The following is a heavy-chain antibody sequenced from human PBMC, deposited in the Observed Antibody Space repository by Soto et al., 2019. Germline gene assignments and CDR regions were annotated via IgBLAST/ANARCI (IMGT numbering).Heavy chain of an antibody. J-gene: IGHJ4*02. Sequence: ASVKVSCKASGYTFTSYAMHWVRQAPGQRLEWMGWINAGNGNTKYSQKFQGRVTITRDTSASTAYMELSSLRSEDTAVYYCFLVHGSGPNYFDYWGQGTLVTVSS. D-gene: IGHD3-10*01. CDR2: INAGNGNT. V-gene: IGHV1-3*01. CDR3: FLVHGSGPNYFDY. CDR1: GYTFTSYA.